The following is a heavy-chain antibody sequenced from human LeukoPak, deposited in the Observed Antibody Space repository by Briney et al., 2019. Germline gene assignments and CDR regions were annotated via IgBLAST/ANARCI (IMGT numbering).Heavy chain of an antibody. V-gene: IGHV3-21*01. Sequence: GGSLRLSCAASGFTFSSYSMNSVRQAPGKGLERVSSISSSSSYIYYADSVKGRFTISRDNAKNSLYLQMNSLRAEDTAVYYCSRDLAPIVVVVAATGWWFDPWGQGTLVTVSS. D-gene: IGHD2-15*01. J-gene: IGHJ5*02. CDR3: SRDLAPIVVVVAATGWWFDP. CDR2: ISSSSSYI. CDR1: GFTFSSYS.